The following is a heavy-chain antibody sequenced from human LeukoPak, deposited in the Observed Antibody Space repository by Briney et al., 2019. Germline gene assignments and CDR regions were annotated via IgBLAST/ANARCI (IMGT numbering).Heavy chain of an antibody. CDR2: ISSSGNTI. CDR1: EFTFTSYE. J-gene: IGHJ4*02. D-gene: IGHD3-3*01. CDR3: ARVFSGSGSTGSFDY. Sequence: PGGSLRLSCAASEFTFTSYELNWVRQAPGKGLEWVSYISSSGNTISYAESVKGRFTISRDNSKNTLYLQVDSLRAEDTAVYYCARVFSGSGSTGSFDYWGQGTLVTVSS. V-gene: IGHV3-48*03.